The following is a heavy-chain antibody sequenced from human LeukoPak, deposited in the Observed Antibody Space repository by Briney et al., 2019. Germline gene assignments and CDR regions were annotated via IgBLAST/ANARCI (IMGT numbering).Heavy chain of an antibody. CDR3: AREKSVAGTDY. D-gene: IGHD6-19*01. CDR2: MNPNSGNT. Sequence: GASVKVSCKASGYTFTSYDINWVRQATGQGLEWMGWMNPNSGNTGDAQKFQGRVTMTRNTSISTAYMELSSLRSEDTAVYYCAREKSVAGTDYWGQGTLVTVSS. V-gene: IGHV1-8*01. J-gene: IGHJ4*02. CDR1: GYTFTSYD.